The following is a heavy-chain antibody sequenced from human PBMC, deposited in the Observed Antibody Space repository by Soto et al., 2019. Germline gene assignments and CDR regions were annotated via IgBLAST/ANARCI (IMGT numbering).Heavy chain of an antibody. V-gene: IGHV3-33*08. CDR2: IWYDGSNK. CDR3: ARDGYEIVVVVAATTCYFGY. J-gene: IGHJ4*02. D-gene: IGHD2-15*01. Sequence: GGSLRLSCAASGFTFSSYGMHWVRQAPGKGLEWVAVIWYDGSNKYYADSVKGRFTISRDNSKNTLYLQMNSLRAEDTAVYYCARDGYEIVVVVAATTCYFGYCGQGTRVTVSS. CDR1: GFTFSSYG.